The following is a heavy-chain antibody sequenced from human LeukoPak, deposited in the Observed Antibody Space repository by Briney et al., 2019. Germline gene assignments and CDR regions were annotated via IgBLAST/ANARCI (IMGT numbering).Heavy chain of an antibody. CDR2: INSDGSST. CDR1: GFTFSSYW. D-gene: IGHD6-13*01. CDR3: ALASSWFGSFDY. J-gene: IGHJ4*02. Sequence: PGGSLRLSCAASGFTFSSYWMHWVRQAPGKGLVWVSRINSDGSSTSYADSVKGRFTISRGNAKNTLYLQMNSLRAEDTAVYYCALASSWFGSFDYWGQGTLVPVSS. V-gene: IGHV3-74*01.